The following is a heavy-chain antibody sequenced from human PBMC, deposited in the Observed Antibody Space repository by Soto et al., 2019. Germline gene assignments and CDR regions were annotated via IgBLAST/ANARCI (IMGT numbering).Heavy chain of an antibody. CDR2: IIPILGIA. CDR1: GGTFSSYT. D-gene: IGHD2-15*01. CDR3: ARGGCSGGSCYSHYYYYYMDV. Sequence: QVQLVQSGAEVKKPGSSVKVSCKASGGTFSSYTISWVRQAPGQGLEWMGRIIPILGIANYAQKFRGRVTITADKSTSTAYMELSSLRSEDTAVYYCARGGCSGGSCYSHYYYYYMDVWGKGTTVTVSS. V-gene: IGHV1-69*02. J-gene: IGHJ6*03.